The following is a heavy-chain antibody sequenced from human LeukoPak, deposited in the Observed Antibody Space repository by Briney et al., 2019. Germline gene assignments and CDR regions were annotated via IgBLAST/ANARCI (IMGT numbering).Heavy chain of an antibody. CDR2: ISPSGGST. CDR3: ASRGSGSMGYFDY. D-gene: IGHD3-10*01. Sequence: ASVKVSCKAFGYTFTSNYMHWVRQAPGQGPEWMGVISPSGGSTTYAQKFQGRVTMTRDTSTSTVYMELSSLRSEDTAVYYCASRGSGSMGYFDYWGQGTLVTVSS. V-gene: IGHV1-46*01. J-gene: IGHJ4*02. CDR1: GYTFTSNY.